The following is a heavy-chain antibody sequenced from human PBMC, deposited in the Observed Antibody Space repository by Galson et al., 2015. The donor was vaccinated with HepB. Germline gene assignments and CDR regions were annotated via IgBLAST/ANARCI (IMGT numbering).Heavy chain of an antibody. V-gene: IGHV2-5*02. Sequence: PALVKPTQTLTLTCTFSGFSLTTSAVGVGWVRQPPGKALEWLALIYWDDDKRYSPSLTSRLTITKDTSKNQVVLTMTNMDPVDTGTYYCARRSRNGEYYDYWGQGTLVTVSS. CDR1: GFSLTTSAVG. CDR2: IYWDDDK. J-gene: IGHJ4*02. CDR3: ARRSRNGEYYDY. D-gene: IGHD1-14*01.